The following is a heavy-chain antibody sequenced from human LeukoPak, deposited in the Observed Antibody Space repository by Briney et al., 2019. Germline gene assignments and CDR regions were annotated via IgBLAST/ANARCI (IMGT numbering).Heavy chain of an antibody. CDR2: ISYDGSNK. J-gene: IGHJ4*02. CDR1: GSTFSSYG. V-gene: IGHV3-30*18. D-gene: IGHD3-9*01. Sequence: AGGSLRLSCAASGSTFSSYGMHWVRQAPGKGLEWVAVISYDGSNKYYADSVKGRFTISRDNSKNTLYLQMNSLRAEDTAVYYCAKDSREILRYFDWQTDYWGQGTLVTVSS. CDR3: AKDSREILRYFDWQTDY.